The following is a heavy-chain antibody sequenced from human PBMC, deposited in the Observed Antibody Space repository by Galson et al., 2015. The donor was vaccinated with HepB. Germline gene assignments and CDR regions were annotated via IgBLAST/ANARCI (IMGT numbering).Heavy chain of an antibody. CDR3: ASHTYFYGMDL. J-gene: IGHJ6*02. CDR2: INGDGRIT. CDR1: GFTFSSYW. Sequence: SLRLSCAASGFTFSSYWMHWVRQAPGKGLVWVSRINGDGRITDYADFVKGRFTISRDNAKNTLYLQMNSLRAEDTAVYYCASHTYFYGMDLWGQGTTVTASS. V-gene: IGHV3-74*01.